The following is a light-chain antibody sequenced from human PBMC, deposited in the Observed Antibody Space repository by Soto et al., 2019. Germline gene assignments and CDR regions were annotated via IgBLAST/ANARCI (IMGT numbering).Light chain of an antibody. CDR2: KAS. CDR1: QRISNR. CDR3: QQYNTYSWT. V-gene: IGKV1-5*03. J-gene: IGKJ1*01. Sequence: DIQMTQFPSTLSASVGDRVTITCRASQRISNRLAWFQQKSGEAPKLLIYKASSLESGVPSRFSGSGSGTEFTLTISSLQPDDFATYYRQQYNTYSWTFGQGTKVEIK.